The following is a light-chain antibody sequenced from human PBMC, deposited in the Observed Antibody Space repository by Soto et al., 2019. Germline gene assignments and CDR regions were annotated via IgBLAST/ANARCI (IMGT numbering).Light chain of an antibody. CDR2: KVT. CDR3: SSYGNAVPSL. J-gene: IGLJ1*01. V-gene: IGLV2-8*01. Sequence: QSALTQPPSASGSPGQSVTISCIGTGSDIGSYEYVSWYQHHPGKAPQLIIYKVTKRPFGVPDRFSGSKSGNTASLTVSGLQAEDEADYFCSSYGNAVPSLFGTGTKVTVL. CDR1: GSDIGSYEY.